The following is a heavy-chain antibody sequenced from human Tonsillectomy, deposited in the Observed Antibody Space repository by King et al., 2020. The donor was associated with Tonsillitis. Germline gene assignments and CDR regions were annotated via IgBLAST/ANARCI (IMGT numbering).Heavy chain of an antibody. CDR2: ISWNSGNK. CDR3: AKDIAGGIGITAHGAGNWFDP. CDR1: GFTFDDFA. J-gene: IGHJ5*02. V-gene: IGHV3-9*01. D-gene: IGHD4/OR15-4a*01. Sequence: VQLVESGGGLVQPGRSLRLSCAASGFTFDDFAMHWVRQAPGKGLEWVSGISWNSGNKVYADSVKGRFTISRDNAKNSLFLQMNSLRAEDTALYYCAKDIAGGIGITAHGAGNWFDPWGQGTLVTVSS.